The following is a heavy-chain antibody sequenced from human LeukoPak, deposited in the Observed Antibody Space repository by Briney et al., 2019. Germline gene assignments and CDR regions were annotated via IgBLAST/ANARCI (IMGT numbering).Heavy chain of an antibody. Sequence: ASVKVSCKASGYTFTGNPILWVRQAPGQGLEWMGWIIPNSGATTYAQKFQGRVAMTRDTSISTAFMELSSLRSDDTAVYYCTREDYWGQGTPVTVSS. CDR1: GYTFTGNP. CDR3: TREDY. CDR2: IIPNSGAT. V-gene: IGHV1-2*02. J-gene: IGHJ4*02.